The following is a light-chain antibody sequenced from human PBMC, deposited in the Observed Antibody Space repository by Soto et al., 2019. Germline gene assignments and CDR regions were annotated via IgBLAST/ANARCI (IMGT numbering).Light chain of an antibody. CDR1: SSDVGGYNY. CDR3: SSYTSSSTLAV. Sequence: QSVLTQPASVSGSPGQSITISRTGTSSDVGGYNYVSWYQQHPGKAPKLMIYEVSNRPSGVSNRFSGSKSGNTASLTISGLQAEDEADYYCSSYTSSSTLAVFGTGTKLTVL. J-gene: IGLJ1*01. CDR2: EVS. V-gene: IGLV2-14*01.